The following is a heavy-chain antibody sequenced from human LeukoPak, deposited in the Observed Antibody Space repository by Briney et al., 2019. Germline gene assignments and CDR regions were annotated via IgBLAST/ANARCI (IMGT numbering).Heavy chain of an antibody. CDR3: ARGSGSYFFSWFDP. V-gene: IGHV4-59*01. CDR2: IYYSAST. D-gene: IGHD1-26*01. J-gene: IGHJ5*02. Sequence: PSETLSLTCTVSGGSINSYYWSWIRQPPGKGLAWIGYIYYSASTNYNPSLKSRVTISVDTSKSQFSLKLSSVTAADTAVYYCARGSGSYFFSWFDPWGQGTLVTVSS. CDR1: GGSINSYY.